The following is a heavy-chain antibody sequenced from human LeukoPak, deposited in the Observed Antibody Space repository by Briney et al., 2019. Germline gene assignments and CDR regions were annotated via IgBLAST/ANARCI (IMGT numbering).Heavy chain of an antibody. J-gene: IGHJ4*02. D-gene: IGHD5-24*01. CDR3: AKDRIPDGKYSIDF. V-gene: IGHV3-23*01. Sequence: PGGSLRLSCATSGFTFSTYAMNWVRQAPGKGLEWVSVIVGDGGGIHYADSVSGRFTISRDNSRNTLYLQMNSLRVEDTAVYYCAKDRIPDGKYSIDFWGQGNLVTVSS. CDR1: GFTFSTYA. CDR2: IVGDGGGI.